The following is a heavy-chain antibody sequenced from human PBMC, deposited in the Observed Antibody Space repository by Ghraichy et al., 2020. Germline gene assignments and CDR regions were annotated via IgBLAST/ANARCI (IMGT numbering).Heavy chain of an antibody. CDR2: IKTDGSTV. CDR1: GFTFSSYW. V-gene: IGHV3-74*01. D-gene: IGHD3-22*01. CDR3: ARDLNWVLFDS. J-gene: IGHJ4*02. Sequence: GGSLRLSCEVSGFTFSSYWMHWVRQAPGEGLVWVARIKTDGSTVTYADSVRGRFTISRDNAKNILSLQMNSLRVDDTAVYYCARDLNWVLFDSWGQGPLVTVSS.